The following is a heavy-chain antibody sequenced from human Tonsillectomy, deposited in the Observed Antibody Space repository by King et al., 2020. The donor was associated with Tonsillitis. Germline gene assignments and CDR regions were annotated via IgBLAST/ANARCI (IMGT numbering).Heavy chain of an antibody. CDR2: ISYDGSNK. CDR1: GFTFSDYG. V-gene: IGHV3-33*05. J-gene: IGHJ4*02. D-gene: IGHD6-19*01. Sequence: VQLVESGGGVVQPGRSLRLSCAASGFTFSDYGMHWVRQAPGKGLEWVAVISYDGSNKYYVDSLKGRFTISRDNSKNTVYLQMNSLRAEDTAFYYCERDPSSGWYIDYWGQGTLVTVSS. CDR3: ERDPSSGWYIDY.